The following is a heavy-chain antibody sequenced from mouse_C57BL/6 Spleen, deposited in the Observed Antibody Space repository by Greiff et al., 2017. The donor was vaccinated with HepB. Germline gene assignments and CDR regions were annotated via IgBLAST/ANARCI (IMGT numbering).Heavy chain of an antibody. D-gene: IGHD2-4*01. CDR1: GFTFSSYG. V-gene: IGHV5-6*01. CDR3: ARQDDYAYFDY. J-gene: IGHJ2*01. Sequence: EVKLVESGGDLVKPGGSLKLSCAASGFTFSSYGMSWVRQTPDKRLEWVATISSGGSYTYYPDSVKGRFTISRDNAKNTLYLQMSSLKSEDTAMYYCARQDDYAYFDYWGQGTTLTVSS. CDR2: ISSGGSYT.